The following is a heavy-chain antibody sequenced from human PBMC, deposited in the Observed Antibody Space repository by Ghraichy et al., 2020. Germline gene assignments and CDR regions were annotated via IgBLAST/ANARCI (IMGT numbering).Heavy chain of an antibody. CDR2: ISGYNGNT. CDR1: GYTFSNYG. J-gene: IGHJ6*02. Sequence: ASVKVSCQASGYTFSNYGISWVRQAPGQGLEWMGWISGYNGNTNYAQKLQGRVTMTTDTSTSTAYMELRSLRSDDTAVYYCARDYCTGGSCYGNYYYYILDVWGQGTTVTVSS. D-gene: IGHD2-15*01. CDR3: ARDYCTGGSCYGNYYYYILDV. V-gene: IGHV1-18*01.